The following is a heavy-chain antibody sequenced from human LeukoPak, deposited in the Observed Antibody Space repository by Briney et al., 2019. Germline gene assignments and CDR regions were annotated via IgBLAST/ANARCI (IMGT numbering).Heavy chain of an antibody. V-gene: IGHV3-23*01. D-gene: IGHD2-15*01. CDR1: GFTFSSYA. CDR2: ISGSGGST. Sequence: GGFLRPSCAASGFTFSSYAMSWVRQAPGKGLEWVSAISGSGGSTYNANTVKGRFTISRDNSKNTLYLQMNSRRAEDTAVYYCASPAMRLAAAHDAFDIWGQGTMVTVSS. J-gene: IGHJ3*02. CDR3: ASPAMRLAAAHDAFDI.